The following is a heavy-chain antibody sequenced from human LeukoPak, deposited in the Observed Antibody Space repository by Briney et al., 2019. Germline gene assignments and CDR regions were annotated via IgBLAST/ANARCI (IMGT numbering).Heavy chain of an antibody. V-gene: IGHV3-30-3*01. J-gene: IGHJ4*02. CDR1: GFTFSSYP. Sequence: GRSLRLSCAASGFTFSSYPMHWVRQAPGKGLEWVAVISYDGSNKYYADSVKGRFTISRDNSKNTLYLQMNSLRSEDTAVYYCARGGYGDYWRFDYWGQGTLVTVSS. CDR2: ISYDGSNK. CDR3: ARGGYGDYWRFDY. D-gene: IGHD4-17*01.